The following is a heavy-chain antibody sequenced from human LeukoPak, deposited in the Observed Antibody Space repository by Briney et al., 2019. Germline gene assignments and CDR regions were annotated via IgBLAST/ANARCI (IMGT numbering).Heavy chain of an antibody. Sequence: PGGSLRLSCAASGFTFSDFWMSWVRQAPRKGLEWVASIKKDESEKYYVDSVKGRFTISRDNSKNTLYLQMNSLRAEDTAVYYCARARLAHFDYWGQGTLVTVSS. V-gene: IGHV3-7*01. D-gene: IGHD6-25*01. CDR3: ARARLAHFDY. J-gene: IGHJ4*02. CDR2: IKKDESEK. CDR1: GFTFSDFW.